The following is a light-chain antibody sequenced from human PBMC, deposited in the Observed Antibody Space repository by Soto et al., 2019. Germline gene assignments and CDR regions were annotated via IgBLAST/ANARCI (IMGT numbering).Light chain of an antibody. J-gene: IGKJ3*01. CDR3: QQLNSYPLT. V-gene: IGKV1-9*01. Sequence: IQLTQSPSSLSASVGDRVTITCRASQGISSYLAWYQQKPGKAPKLLIYAASTLQSVVPSRFSGSGSGTDFTLTISSRQPEDFATYYCQQLNSYPLTFGPGTKVDIK. CDR1: QGISSY. CDR2: AAS.